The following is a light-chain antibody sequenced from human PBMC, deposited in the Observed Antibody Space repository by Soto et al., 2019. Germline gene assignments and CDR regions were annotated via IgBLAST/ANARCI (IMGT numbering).Light chain of an antibody. CDR3: QKCDAAPFT. CDR2: PAS. CDR1: QAIRNN. Sequence: DFQMTQSPSSLSASVGDRVTITCRTSQAIRNNLAWYQQKPGKLPHLLIYPASTLQSGVPSRFSGSGSGTDFILTISSLQPEDVGTYYCQKCDAAPFTFGHGTTVDIK. V-gene: IGKV1-27*01. J-gene: IGKJ3*01.